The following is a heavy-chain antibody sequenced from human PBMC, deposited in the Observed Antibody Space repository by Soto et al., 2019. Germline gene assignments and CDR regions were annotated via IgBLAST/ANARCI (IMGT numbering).Heavy chain of an antibody. CDR2: INHRGST. Sequence: SSETLSLTCGVHGGSFSGYYWSWIRQPPGKGLEWIGEINHRGSTNYNPSLKSRATISVDTSKNQFSLKLSSVTAADTAVYYCARGSRYYYGSGSKRPNWFDPWGQGTLVTVSS. D-gene: IGHD3-10*01. CDR3: ARGSRYYYGSGSKRPNWFDP. CDR1: GGSFSGYY. V-gene: IGHV4-34*01. J-gene: IGHJ5*02.